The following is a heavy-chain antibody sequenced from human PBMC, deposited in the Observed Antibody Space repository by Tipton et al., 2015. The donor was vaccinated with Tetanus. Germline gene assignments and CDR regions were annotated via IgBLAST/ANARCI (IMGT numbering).Heavy chain of an antibody. CDR2: VWYDGSKQ. Sequence: SLRLSCAASGFTFNGYGMRWVRQAPGKGLEWLALVWYDGSKQYYADSVKGRFTISRDNSKNTLYLQMNSLRAEDTALYYCAREADCSGGSCFSGDFDTWGQGTQVTVSS. D-gene: IGHD2-15*01. J-gene: IGHJ4*02. CDR3: AREADCSGGSCFSGDFDT. V-gene: IGHV3-33*01. CDR1: GFTFNGYG.